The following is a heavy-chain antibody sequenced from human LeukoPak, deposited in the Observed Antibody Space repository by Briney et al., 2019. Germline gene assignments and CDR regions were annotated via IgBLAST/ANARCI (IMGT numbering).Heavy chain of an antibody. CDR2: INAGNGNT. D-gene: IGHD6-13*01. V-gene: IGHV1-3*01. J-gene: IGHJ4*02. Sequence: ASVKVSCKASVYTFTSYAMHWVRQAPGQRLEWMGWINAGNGNTKYSQKFQGRVTITRDTSASTAYMELSSLRSEDTAVYYCARLRAAAGTYDYWGQGTLVTVSS. CDR3: ARLRAAAGTYDY. CDR1: VYTFTSYA.